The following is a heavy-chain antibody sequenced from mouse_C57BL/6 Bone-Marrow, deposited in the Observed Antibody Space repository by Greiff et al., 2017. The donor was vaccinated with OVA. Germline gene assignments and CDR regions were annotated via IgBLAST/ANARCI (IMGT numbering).Heavy chain of an antibody. Sequence: VKLQQSGPELVKPGASVKISCKASGYAFSSSWMNWVKQRPGKGLEWIGRIYPGDGDTNYNGKFKGKATLTADKSSSTAYMQLSSLTSEDSAVSVCARHEDGYYASYFDYWGQGTTPTVAS. CDR3: ARHEDGYYASYFDY. CDR1: GYAFSSSW. D-gene: IGHD2-3*01. CDR2: IYPGDGDT. V-gene: IGHV1-82*01. J-gene: IGHJ2*01.